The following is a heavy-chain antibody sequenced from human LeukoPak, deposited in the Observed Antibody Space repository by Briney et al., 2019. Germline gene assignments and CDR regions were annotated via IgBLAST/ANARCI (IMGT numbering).Heavy chain of an antibody. CDR3: ARGVFYCDYVGDYYYMDV. V-gene: IGHV1-8*01. CDR2: MNPNSGNT. D-gene: IGHD4-17*01. J-gene: IGHJ6*03. CDR1: GYTFTSYD. Sequence: ASVKVSCKASGYTFTSYDINWVRQATGQGLEWMGWMNPNSGNTGYAQKFQGRVTMTRNTSISTAYMELSSLRSEDTAVYYCARGVFYCDYVGDYYYMDVWGKGTTVTVSS.